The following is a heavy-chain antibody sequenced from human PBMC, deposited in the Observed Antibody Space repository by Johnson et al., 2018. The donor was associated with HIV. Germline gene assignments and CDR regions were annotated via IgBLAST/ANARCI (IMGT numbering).Heavy chain of an antibody. D-gene: IGHD2-15*01. CDR3: AKGQVARGPLDI. Sequence: VQLVESGGGLVQPGGSLRLSCAASGFSFDDYGMSWVRQAPGRGLEWISGINWNGGSTGYADSVKGRFTISRDNSKNTLYLQMNSLRADDTAVYYCAKGQVARGPLDIWGQGTMVTVSS. CDR1: GFSFDDYG. J-gene: IGHJ3*02. V-gene: IGHV3-20*04. CDR2: INWNGGST.